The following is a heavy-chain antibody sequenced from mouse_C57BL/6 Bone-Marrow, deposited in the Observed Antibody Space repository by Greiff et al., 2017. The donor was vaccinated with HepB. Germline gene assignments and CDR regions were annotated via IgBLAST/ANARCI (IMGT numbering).Heavy chain of an antibody. CDR3: ARGFITTVVHFDY. J-gene: IGHJ2*01. Sequence: VQLQQSGPELVKPGASVKISCKASGYAFSSSWMNWVKQRPGKGLEWIGRIYPGDGDTNYNGKFKGKATLTADKSSSTAYMQLSSLTSEDSAVYFWARGFITTVVHFDYWGQGTTLTVSS. CDR2: IYPGDGDT. CDR1: GYAFSSSW. D-gene: IGHD1-1*01. V-gene: IGHV1-82*01.